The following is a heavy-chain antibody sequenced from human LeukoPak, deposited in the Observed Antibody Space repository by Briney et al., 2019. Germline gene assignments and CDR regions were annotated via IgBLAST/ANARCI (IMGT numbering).Heavy chain of an antibody. J-gene: IGHJ5*02. CDR2: IYYSGST. CDR3: ARTTATMMYIWFDP. Sequence: ASETLSLTCTVSGGSISSSSYYWGWIRQPPGKGLEWIGSIYYSGSTYYNPSLKSRVTISVDTSKNQFSLKLSSVTAADTAVYYCARTTATMMYIWFDPWGQGTLVTVSS. V-gene: IGHV4-39*07. D-gene: IGHD4-17*01. CDR1: GGSISSSSYY.